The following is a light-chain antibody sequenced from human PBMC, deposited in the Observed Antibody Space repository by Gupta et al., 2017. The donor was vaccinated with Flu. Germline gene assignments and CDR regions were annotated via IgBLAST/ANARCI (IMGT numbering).Light chain of an antibody. J-gene: IGKJ3*01. Sequence: DIQMTQSPSSLSASVGDRVTITCQASQDIGVYLNWYQWKSGEAPKLLISTASDLEPGVPPRFSGSGSGTHFTFTINTLRPEDIATYYCQQCDTLFTFGPGTKV. CDR2: TAS. V-gene: IGKV1-33*01. CDR1: QDIGVY. CDR3: QQCDTLFT.